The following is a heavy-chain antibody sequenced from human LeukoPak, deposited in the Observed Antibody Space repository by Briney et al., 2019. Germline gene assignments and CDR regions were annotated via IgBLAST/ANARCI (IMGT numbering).Heavy chain of an antibody. J-gene: IGHJ4*02. CDR3: ARLTLDYGGNSVGQGY. V-gene: IGHV1-69*13. CDR2: IIPIFGTA. CDR1: GGTFSSYA. Sequence: SVKVSCKASGGTFSSYAISWVRQAPGQGLEWMGGIIPIFGTANYAQKFQGRVTITADESTSTAYMELSSLRPEDTAVYYCARLTLDYGGNSVGQGYWGQGTLVTVSS. D-gene: IGHD4-23*01.